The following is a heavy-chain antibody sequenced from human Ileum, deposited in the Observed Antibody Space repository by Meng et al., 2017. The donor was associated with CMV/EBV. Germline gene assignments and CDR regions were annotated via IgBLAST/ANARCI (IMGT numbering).Heavy chain of an antibody. J-gene: IGHJ4*02. Sequence: QVPAPGPGLMMPSSALPPSCTVAGGFSSSGDYYWSLIRQPPGKGLEWIGYIYYSGSTYYNPSLKSRVTISVDTSKNQFSLKLSSVTAADTAVYYCARQRGYCSGGSCYHFDYWGQGTLVTVSS. V-gene: IGHV4-30-4*08. CDR2: IYYSGST. CDR3: ARQRGYCSGGSCYHFDY. D-gene: IGHD2-15*01. CDR1: GGFSSSGDYY.